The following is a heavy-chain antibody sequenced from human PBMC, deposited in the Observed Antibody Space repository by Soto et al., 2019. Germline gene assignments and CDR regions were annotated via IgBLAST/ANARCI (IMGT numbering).Heavy chain of an antibody. D-gene: IGHD3-10*01. CDR2: ISGSGGST. CDR3: ASGYYGSGSYYTLDAFDF. Sequence: GGSLRLSCAASGFTFSSYAMSWVRQAPGKGLEWVSAISGSGGSTYYADSVKGRFTISRDNSKNTLYLQMNSLRAEDMAVYYCASGYYGSGSYYTLDAFDFWGQGTMVTVSS. J-gene: IGHJ3*01. V-gene: IGHV3-23*01. CDR1: GFTFSSYA.